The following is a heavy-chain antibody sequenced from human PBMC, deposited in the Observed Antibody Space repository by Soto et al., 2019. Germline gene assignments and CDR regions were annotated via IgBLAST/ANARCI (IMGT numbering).Heavy chain of an antibody. D-gene: IGHD3-3*01. J-gene: IGHJ6*02. CDR2: ISYDGSNK. V-gene: IGHV3-30-3*01. CDR3: ARALWRDYYYYYGMDV. Sequence: GGSLRLSCAASGFTFSSYAMHWVRQAPDKGLEWVAVISYDGSNKYYADSVKGRFTISRDNSKNTLYLQMNSLRAEDTAVYYCARALWRDYYYYYGMDVWGQGTTVTVSS. CDR1: GFTFSSYA.